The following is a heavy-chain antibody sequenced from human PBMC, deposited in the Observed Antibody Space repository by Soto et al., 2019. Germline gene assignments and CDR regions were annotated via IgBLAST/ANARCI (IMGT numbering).Heavy chain of an antibody. CDR2: IWYDGSNR. J-gene: IGHJ4*02. D-gene: IGHD7-27*01. CDR3: VRDLLGSGGHFDY. Sequence: RRLSCAASGFIFSSFGMHWVRQAPGKGLEWVAHIWYDGSNRYYADSVKGRFTISRDNSRNTLYLQMNSLRAEDTAVYHCVRDLLGSGGHFDYWGQGTLVTVSS. V-gene: IGHV3-33*01. CDR1: GFIFSSFG.